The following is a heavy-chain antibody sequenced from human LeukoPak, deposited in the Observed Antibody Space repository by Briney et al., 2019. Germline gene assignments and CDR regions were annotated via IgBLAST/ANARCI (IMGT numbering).Heavy chain of an antibody. CDR2: IYHSGST. CDR3: ARVQGYCTNGVCYALDY. D-gene: IGHD2-8*01. CDR1: GGSISSGGYS. J-gene: IGHJ4*02. V-gene: IGHV4-30-2*01. Sequence: SQTLSLTCAVSGGSISSGGYSWSWIRQPPGKGLEWIGYIYHSGSTYYNPSLKSRVTISVDTSKNQFSLKLSSVTAADTAVYYCARVQGYCTNGVCYALDYWGQGTLVTVSS.